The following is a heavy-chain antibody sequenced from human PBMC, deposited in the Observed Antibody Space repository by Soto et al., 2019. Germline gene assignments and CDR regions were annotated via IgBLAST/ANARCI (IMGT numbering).Heavy chain of an antibody. J-gene: IGHJ4*02. CDR2: ISAYNGNT. D-gene: IGHD3-9*01. CDR3: ERGVLRYFDWLYYFDY. CDR1: GYTFISYG. V-gene: IGHV1-18*01. Sequence: ASVKVSCKASGYTFISYGISWVRQAPGQGLEWMGWISAYNGNTNYAQKLQGRVTMTTDTSTSTAYMELRSLRSDDTAVYYCERGVLRYFDWLYYFDYWGQVSLVTVSS.